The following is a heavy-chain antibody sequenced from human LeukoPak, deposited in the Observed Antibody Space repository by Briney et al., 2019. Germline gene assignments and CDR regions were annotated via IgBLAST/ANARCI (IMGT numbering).Heavy chain of an antibody. CDR3: ARGTKGYSYGGYGMDV. J-gene: IGHJ6*02. CDR1: GYTFTGYY. D-gene: IGHD5-18*01. Sequence: GASVKVSCKASGYTFTGYYMHWVRQAPGQGLEWMGWINPNSGGTNYAQKFQGRVTMTRDTSISTAYMELSRLRSDDTAVYYCARGTKGYSYGGYGMDVWGQGTTVTVSS. CDR2: INPNSGGT. V-gene: IGHV1-2*02.